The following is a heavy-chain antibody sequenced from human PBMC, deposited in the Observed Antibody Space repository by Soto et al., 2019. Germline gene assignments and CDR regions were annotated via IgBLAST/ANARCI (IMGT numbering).Heavy chain of an antibody. Sequence: SETLSLTCTISGGSISNYYWTWIRQTPGKGLEWIGYVYYSGNTNYNPSLKSRVTISVDASKDQLSLRLASVTAADTAVYYCARDLRGYSRYDYLDYWGQGIPVTVSS. V-gene: IGHV4-59*12. J-gene: IGHJ4*02. CDR2: VYYSGNT. D-gene: IGHD5-12*01. CDR1: GGSISNYY. CDR3: ARDLRGYSRYDYLDY.